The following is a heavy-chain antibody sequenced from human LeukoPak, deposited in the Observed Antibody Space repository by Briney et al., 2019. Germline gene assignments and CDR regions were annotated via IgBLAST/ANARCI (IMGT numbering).Heavy chain of an antibody. CDR1: GFTFSNYW. J-gene: IGHJ3*02. Sequence: GGSLRLSCAASGFTFSNYWMHWVRQAPGKGLEYVSAISSNGGSTYYADSVKGRFTISRDNSKNTLYLQMSSLRAEDTAVYYCVKGDYGGNYRGAFDIWGQGTMVTVSS. CDR3: VKGDYGGNYRGAFDI. V-gene: IGHV3-64D*06. CDR2: ISSNGGST. D-gene: IGHD4-23*01.